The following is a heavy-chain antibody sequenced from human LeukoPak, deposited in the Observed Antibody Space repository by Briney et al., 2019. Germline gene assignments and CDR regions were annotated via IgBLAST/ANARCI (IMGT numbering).Heavy chain of an antibody. Sequence: GGSLRLSCAASGFTFSSYGMSWVRQAPGKGLEWVSAISGSGGSTYYADSVKGRFTISRDNSKNTAYLQMNSLKTEDTAVYYCTRLGIEDGFDYWGQGTLVTVSS. J-gene: IGHJ4*02. CDR2: ISGSGGST. D-gene: IGHD2-21*01. CDR1: GFTFSSYG. V-gene: IGHV3-23*01. CDR3: TRLGIEDGFDY.